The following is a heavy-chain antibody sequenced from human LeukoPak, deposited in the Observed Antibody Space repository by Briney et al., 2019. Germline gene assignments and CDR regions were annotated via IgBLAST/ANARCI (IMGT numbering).Heavy chain of an antibody. D-gene: IGHD5-24*01. Sequence: GGSLRLSCAASGFTFSDYYMSWIRQAPGKGLEWVSVIYSGGSTYYADSVKGRFTISRDNSKNTLYLQMNSLRAEDTAVYYCARVQVWREGYNNFDYWGQGTLVTVSS. CDR3: ARVQVWREGYNNFDY. CDR1: GFTFSDYY. V-gene: IGHV3-66*01. CDR2: IYSGGST. J-gene: IGHJ4*02.